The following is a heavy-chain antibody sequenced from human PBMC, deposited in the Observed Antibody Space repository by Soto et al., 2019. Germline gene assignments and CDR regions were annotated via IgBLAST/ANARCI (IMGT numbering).Heavy chain of an antibody. CDR2: IYHSGST. Sequence: SETLSLTCAVSGGSISSSNWWSWVRQPPGKGLEWIGEIYHSGSTNYNPSLKSRVTISVDKSKNQFSLKLSSVTAADTAVYYCARDQTDIVDHLGPFDHWGQGTMVTVSS. D-gene: IGHD2-15*01. V-gene: IGHV4-4*02. CDR1: GGSISSSNW. CDR3: ARDQTDIVDHLGPFDH. J-gene: IGHJ5*02.